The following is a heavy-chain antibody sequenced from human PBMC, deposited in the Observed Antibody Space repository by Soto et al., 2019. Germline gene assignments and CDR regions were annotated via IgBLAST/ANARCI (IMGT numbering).Heavy chain of an antibody. D-gene: IGHD2-15*01. CDR2: ISGSGDST. Sequence: GGSLRLSCAASGYTFSSYAMSWVRQAPGKGLEWVSVISGSGDSTYYADSVKGRFTISRDNSEDTLYLRMNSLRAEDTAVYSCARELGYFSGGNCYLEGAFDSWGQRSMVTVSS. CDR3: ARELGYFSGGNCYLEGAFDS. J-gene: IGHJ3*02. CDR1: GYTFSSYA. V-gene: IGHV3-23*01.